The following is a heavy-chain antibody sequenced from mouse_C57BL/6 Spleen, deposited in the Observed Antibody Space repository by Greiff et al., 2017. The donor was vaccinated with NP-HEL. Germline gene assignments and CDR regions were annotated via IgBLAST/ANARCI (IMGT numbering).Heavy chain of an antibody. D-gene: IGHD1-1*01. CDR2: IDPSDSYT. CDR3: ARDYYCLDY. CDR1: GYTFTSYW. Sequence: QVQLQQPGAELVKPGASVKLSCKASGYTFTSYWMQWVKQRPGQGLEWIGEIDPSDSYTNYNQKFKGKATLTVDTSSSTAYMQLSSLTSEDSAVYYCARDYYCLDYWGKGTTLTVSS. J-gene: IGHJ2*01. V-gene: IGHV1-50*01.